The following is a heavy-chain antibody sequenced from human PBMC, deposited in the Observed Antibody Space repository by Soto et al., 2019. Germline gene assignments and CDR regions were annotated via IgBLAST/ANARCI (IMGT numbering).Heavy chain of an antibody. CDR2: ISYDGSNK. CDR3: AKDKTAGTTQGYYYYGMDV. CDR1: GFTFSSYG. J-gene: IGHJ6*02. D-gene: IGHD1-1*01. V-gene: IGHV3-30*18. Sequence: GGSLRLSCAASGFTFSSYGMHWVRQAPGKGLEWVAVISYDGSNKYYADSVKGRFTISRDNSKNTLYLQMNGLRAEDAAVYYCAKDKTAGTTQGYYYYGMDVWGQGTTVTVSS.